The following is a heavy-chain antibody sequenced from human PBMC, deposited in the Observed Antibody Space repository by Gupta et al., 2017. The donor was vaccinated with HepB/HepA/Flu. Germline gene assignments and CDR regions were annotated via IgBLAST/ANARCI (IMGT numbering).Heavy chain of an antibody. CDR3: ARWGSGRYCSSTSCYPYYYYGMDV. CDR1: GGSFSGYY. Sequence: QVQLQQWGAGLLKPSETLSLTCAVYGGSFSGYYWSWIRQPPGAGLEWIGEINHSGSTNYNPSLKSRVTISVDTSKNQFSLKLSSVTAADTAVYYCARWGSGRYCSSTSCYPYYYYGMDVWGQGTTVTVSS. CDR2: INHSGST. J-gene: IGHJ6*02. D-gene: IGHD2-2*01. V-gene: IGHV4-34*01.